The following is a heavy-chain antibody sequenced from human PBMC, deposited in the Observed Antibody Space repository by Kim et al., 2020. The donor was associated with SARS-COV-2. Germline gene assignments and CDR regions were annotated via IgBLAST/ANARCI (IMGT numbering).Heavy chain of an antibody. V-gene: IGHV3-9*01. Sequence: GGSLRLSCAASGFTFDDYAMHWVRQAPGKGLEWVSGISWNSGSIGYADSVKGRFTISRDNAKNSLYLQMNSLRAEDTALYYCAKDTYCSGGSCYAFDIWGQGTMVTVSS. CDR3: AKDTYCSGGSCYAFDI. CDR1: GFTFDDYA. CDR2: ISWNSGSI. D-gene: IGHD2-15*01. J-gene: IGHJ3*02.